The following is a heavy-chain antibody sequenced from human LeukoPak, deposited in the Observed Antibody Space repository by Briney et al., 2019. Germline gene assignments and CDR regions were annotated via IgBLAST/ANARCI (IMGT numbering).Heavy chain of an antibody. CDR2: VSYDGNYK. V-gene: IGHV3-33*05. Sequence: PGRSLTLSCAASGFSFSVSEYGMNWVRQAPGKGLEWVAVVSYDGNYKYYADSVKGRFTISRDNSKNTLYLQMNSLRAEDTALYYCARYNAAVAGYDYWGQGTLVTVSS. D-gene: IGHD6-19*01. CDR1: GFSFSVSEYG. CDR3: ARYNAAVAGYDY. J-gene: IGHJ4*02.